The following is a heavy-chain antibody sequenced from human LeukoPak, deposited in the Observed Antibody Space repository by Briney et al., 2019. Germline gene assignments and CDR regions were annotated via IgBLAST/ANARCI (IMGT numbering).Heavy chain of an antibody. CDR1: GFTFSSFP. CDR2: IGGNGGGT. Sequence: GGSLRLSCAASGFTFSSFPMSWVRQAPGTGLEWVSIIGGNGGGTYYADSVKGRFTISRDNSKNTLHLQMNSLRAEDTAVYFCAKERATTTSFDYWGQGTLVTVSS. D-gene: IGHD4-11*01. CDR3: AKERATTTSFDY. V-gene: IGHV3-23*01. J-gene: IGHJ4*02.